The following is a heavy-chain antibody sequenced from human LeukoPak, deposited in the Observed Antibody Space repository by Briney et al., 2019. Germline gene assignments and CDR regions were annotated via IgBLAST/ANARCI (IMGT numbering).Heavy chain of an antibody. CDR1: GFTFSSYG. CDR3: AKEGEGYCSSTSCYGAWDY. V-gene: IGHV3-23*01. CDR2: ISGSGGST. J-gene: IGHJ4*02. Sequence: GGSLRLSCAASGFTFSSYGMSWVRQAPGKGLEWVSAISGSGGSTYYADSVKGRFTISRDNSKNTLYLQMNSLRAEDTAVYYCAKEGEGYCSSTSCYGAWDYWGQGTLVTVSS. D-gene: IGHD2-2*01.